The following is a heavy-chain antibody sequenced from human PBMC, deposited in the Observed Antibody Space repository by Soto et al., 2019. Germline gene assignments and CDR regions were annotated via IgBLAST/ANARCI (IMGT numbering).Heavy chain of an antibody. CDR3: ARPTYYDDSSGKNYGKDV. D-gene: IGHD3-22*01. CDR2: IYPGDSDT. Sequence: GESLKISCKGSGYSFTSYWIGWVRQMPGKGLEWMGIIYPGDSDTRYRPSFQGQVTISADKSISTAYLQWSSLKASDTAMYYCARPTYYDDSSGKNYGKDVWGKGNTVIVSS. V-gene: IGHV5-51*01. J-gene: IGHJ6*04. CDR1: GYSFTSYW.